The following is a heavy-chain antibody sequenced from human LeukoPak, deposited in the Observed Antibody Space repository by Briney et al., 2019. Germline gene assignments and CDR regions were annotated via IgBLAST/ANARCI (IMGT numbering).Heavy chain of an antibody. V-gene: IGHV3-7*03. J-gene: IGHJ4*02. D-gene: IGHD5-12*01. Sequence: GGSLRLSCAASGFTFSTSWMSWVRQVPGKGLEWVANIKKDGSETYYVDSVKGRFTISRDNAKNSLYLQMNSLRAEDTAMYYCARGRYSGTIYYFDYWGQGTLVTVSS. CDR1: GFTFSTSW. CDR2: IKKDGSET. CDR3: ARGRYSGTIYYFDY.